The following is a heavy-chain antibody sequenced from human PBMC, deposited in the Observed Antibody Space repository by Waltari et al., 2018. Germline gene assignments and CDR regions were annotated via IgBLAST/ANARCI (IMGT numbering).Heavy chain of an antibody. CDR1: GFIFSSYE. Sequence: EVLLVESGGGLVQPGESLRLSCAASGFIFSSYEMNWVRQAPGKGLEWLSYISSSGGVVYYADPVKGRFTISRDNAKNSLFLQMNSLRVEDTALYYCVSQSTVVPHGRCAFDIWGQGTMVTVSS. V-gene: IGHV3-48*03. CDR2: ISSSGGVV. CDR3: VSQSTVVPHGRCAFDI. D-gene: IGHD4-4*01. J-gene: IGHJ3*02.